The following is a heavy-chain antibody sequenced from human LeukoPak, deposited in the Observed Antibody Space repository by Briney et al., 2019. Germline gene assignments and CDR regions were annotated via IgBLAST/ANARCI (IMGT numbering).Heavy chain of an antibody. Sequence: GASVKVSCKASGYSFTAFYIHWVRQAPGQGLEWMGLIHPRSGETNYAYKFRGRVTMTRDTSISTAYMDLGSLGSDDTAVYYCARDGEYGTGSYYRGCFDYWGQGILVTVSS. D-gene: IGHD3-10*01. CDR2: IHPRSGET. CDR3: ARDGEYGTGSYYRGCFDY. J-gene: IGHJ4*02. CDR1: GYSFTAFY. V-gene: IGHV1-2*02.